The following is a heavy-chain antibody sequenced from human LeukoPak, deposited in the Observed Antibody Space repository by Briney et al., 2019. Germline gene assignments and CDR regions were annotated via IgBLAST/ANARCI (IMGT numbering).Heavy chain of an antibody. CDR1: GGSISSYY. J-gene: IGHJ6*02. CDR3: ARDRSPYYYDSSGPNGMDV. D-gene: IGHD3-22*01. Sequence: SETLSLTCTVSGGSISSYYWSWIRQPPGKGLEWIGYVYDSGNTNYNPSLKSRVTISVDTSKNQFSLKLSSVTAADTAVYYCARDRSPYYYDSSGPNGMDVWGQGTTVTVSS. V-gene: IGHV4-59*12. CDR2: VYDSGNT.